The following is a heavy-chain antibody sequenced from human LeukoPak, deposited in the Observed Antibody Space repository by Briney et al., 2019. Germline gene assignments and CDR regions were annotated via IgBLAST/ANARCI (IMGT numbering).Heavy chain of an antibody. Sequence: ASVKVSCKASGYTFTSYGISWVRQAPGQGLEWMGWISAYNGNTNYAQKLQGRVTMTTDTSTSTAYMGLRSLRSDDTAVYYCARDYSPYSSGWYGDYWGQGTLVTVSS. CDR3: ARDYSPYSSGWYGDY. J-gene: IGHJ4*02. D-gene: IGHD6-19*01. V-gene: IGHV1-18*01. CDR1: GYTFTSYG. CDR2: ISAYNGNT.